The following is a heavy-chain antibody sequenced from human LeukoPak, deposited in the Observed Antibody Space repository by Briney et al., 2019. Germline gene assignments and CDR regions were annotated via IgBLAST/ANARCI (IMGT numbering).Heavy chain of an antibody. CDR2: ISGSGTDI. CDR1: GFTFSDSY. J-gene: IGHJ4*02. V-gene: IGHV3-11*04. CDR3: AKGAGRNGGI. D-gene: IGHD2-8*01. Sequence: NPGGSLRLSCAASGFTFSDSYMSWIRQAPGKGLEWVSYISGSGTDISYADSVKGRITISRDNAKNSLYLQMNSLRAEDTAVYYCAKGAGRNGGIWGQGTLVTVFS.